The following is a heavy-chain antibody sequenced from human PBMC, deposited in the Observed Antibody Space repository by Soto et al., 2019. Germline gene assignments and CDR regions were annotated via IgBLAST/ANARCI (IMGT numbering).Heavy chain of an antibody. J-gene: IGHJ4*02. CDR1: GFSLSTSGVG. V-gene: IGHV2-5*02. D-gene: IGHD4-17*01. Sequence: QITLKESGPTLVKPTQTLTLTCTFSGFSLSTSGVGVGWIRQPPGKALEWLALIYWDDDKRYSPSLKSRLTITEDTSKNQVVLTMTNMDPVDTATYYYAHRQRTVYFEYWGQGTLVTVSS. CDR2: IYWDDDK. CDR3: AHRQRTVYFEY.